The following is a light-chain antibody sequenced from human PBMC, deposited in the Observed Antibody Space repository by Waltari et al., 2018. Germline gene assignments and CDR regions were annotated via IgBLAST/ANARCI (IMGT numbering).Light chain of an antibody. J-gene: IGKJ2*01. CDR3: HQYNDGPPFN. CDR2: GAS. Sequence: EIVMTQSPATLSVSPGERAIISCRASQSVTTNLAWYQQKPGQPPSPLIYGASTRATDIPARFSGSGSGTEFTLTITSLQSEDFAVYYCHQYNDGPPFNFGQGTKLEIK. V-gene: IGKV3-15*01. CDR1: QSVTTN.